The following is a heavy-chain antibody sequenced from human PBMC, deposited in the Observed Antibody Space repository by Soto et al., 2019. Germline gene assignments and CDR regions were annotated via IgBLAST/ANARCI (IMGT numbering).Heavy chain of an antibody. J-gene: IGHJ4*02. D-gene: IGHD3-10*01. Sequence: EVQLVESGGGLVQPGGSLRLSCAASGFTFSDHYMDWVRQAPGKGLEWVGRSKNKADSYTTEYAASVKGRFTISRDGSKSSLFLQMNSLKTEDTAVYYCTVGGSGNEVGAAWGQGILVTVSS. CDR1: GFTFSDHY. CDR2: SKNKADSYTT. V-gene: IGHV3-72*01. CDR3: TVGGSGNEVGAA.